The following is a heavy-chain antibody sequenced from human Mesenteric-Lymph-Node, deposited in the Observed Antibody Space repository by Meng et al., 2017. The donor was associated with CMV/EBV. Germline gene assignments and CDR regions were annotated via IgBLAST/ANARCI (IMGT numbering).Heavy chain of an antibody. J-gene: IGHJ4*02. CDR2: IKQDGSEK. V-gene: IGHV3-7*01. D-gene: IGHD3-3*01. Sequence: GESLKISCAASGFTFDDYAVHWVRQAPGKGLEWVANIKQDGSEKYYVDSVKGRFTISRDNAKNSLYLQMNSLRAEDTAVYYCARERATYYDFWRDYWGQGTLVTVSS. CDR1: GFTFDDYA. CDR3: ARERATYYDFWRDY.